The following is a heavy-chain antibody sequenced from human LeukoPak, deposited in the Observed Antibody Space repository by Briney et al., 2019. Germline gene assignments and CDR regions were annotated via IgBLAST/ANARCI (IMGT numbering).Heavy chain of an antibody. Sequence: SETLSLTCLVSGDSISSYYWSWIRQPPGKGLEWIGFIYKSGSTNYNPSLKSRVTISVDTSKNQFSLRLDSVTAADTAVYYCARGPQYVAAFDIWGQGTMVTVSS. V-gene: IGHV4-59*13. CDR2: IYKSGST. J-gene: IGHJ3*02. CDR3: ARGPQYVAAFDI. D-gene: IGHD2-15*01. CDR1: GDSISSYY.